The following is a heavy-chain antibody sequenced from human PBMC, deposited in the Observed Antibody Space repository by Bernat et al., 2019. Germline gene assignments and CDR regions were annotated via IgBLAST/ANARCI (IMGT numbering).Heavy chain of an antibody. Sequence: QVQLVESGGGVVQPGRSLRLSCAASGFTFSSYAMHWVRQAPGKGLEWVAVISYDGSNKYYADSVKGRFPISRDNSKNTLYLQMNSLGAEDTAVYYCARASWGQGDYWGQGTLVTVSS. D-gene: IGHD3-16*01. V-gene: IGHV3-30-3*01. CDR1: GFTFSSYA. J-gene: IGHJ4*02. CDR3: ARASWGQGDY. CDR2: ISYDGSNK.